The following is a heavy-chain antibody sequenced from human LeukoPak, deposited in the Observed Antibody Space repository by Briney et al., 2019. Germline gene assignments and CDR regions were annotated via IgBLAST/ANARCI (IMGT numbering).Heavy chain of an antibody. CDR1: GVSISSYY. V-gene: IGHV4-59*01. J-gene: IGHJ4*02. Sequence: SETLSLTCTVSGVSISSYYWSWVRQPPGKGLEWSGYIYYSGSTNYNPSLKSRVTISVDTSKNQFSLKLSSVTAADTAVYYCARGLPMVDYWGQGTLVTVSS. D-gene: IGHD3-10*01. CDR3: ARGLPMVDY. CDR2: IYYSGST.